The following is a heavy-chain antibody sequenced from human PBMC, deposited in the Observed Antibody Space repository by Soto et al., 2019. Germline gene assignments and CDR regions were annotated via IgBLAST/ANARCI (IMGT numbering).Heavy chain of an antibody. CDR2: INWNSGDK. D-gene: IGHD3-10*01. V-gene: IGHV3-9*01. Sequence: VQMVESGGGLVKPGMALRPSCVTSGFKFDDFAMHWVRQGQGKGLEWVAGINWNSGDKDYGESAKGRFVISRDNGKRSLDLQMNSLRPEDTAVYYCVRGRGPMNRGYFYSWGRGTLVTVSP. CDR1: GFKFDDFA. CDR3: VRGRGPMNRGYFYS. J-gene: IGHJ4*02.